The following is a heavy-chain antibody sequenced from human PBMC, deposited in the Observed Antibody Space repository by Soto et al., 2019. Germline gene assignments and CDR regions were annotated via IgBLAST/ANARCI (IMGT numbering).Heavy chain of an antibody. CDR3: TRETVAGITGLDY. V-gene: IGHV3-23*01. CDR1: GFNVGAFG. Sequence: PGGSLRLSCAASGFNVGAFGGNWVRQAPGKGLEWVSGISVSDAFIYYADSVRGRFSISRDASENILYLQMNSLRVDDTALYYCTRETVAGITGLDYWGPGTLVTVSS. D-gene: IGHD1-20*01. J-gene: IGHJ4*02. CDR2: ISVSDAFI.